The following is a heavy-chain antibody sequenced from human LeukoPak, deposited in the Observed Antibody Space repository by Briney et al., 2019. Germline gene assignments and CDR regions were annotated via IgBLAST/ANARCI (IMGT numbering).Heavy chain of an antibody. J-gene: IGHJ4*02. CDR2: VWYDGSNK. V-gene: IGHV3-30*02. CDR1: GFTFSTYG. D-gene: IGHD4-17*01. CDR3: AKDHMTTVTTSDFDY. Sequence: GGSLRLSCAASGFTFSTYGMHWVRQAPGKGLEWVAAVWYDGSNKYYADSVKGRFTISRDNSKNTLYLQMNSLRAEDTAVYYCAKDHMTTVTTSDFDYWGQGTLVTVSS.